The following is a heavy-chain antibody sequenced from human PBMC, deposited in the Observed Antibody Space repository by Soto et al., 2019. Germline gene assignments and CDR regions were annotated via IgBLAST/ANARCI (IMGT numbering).Heavy chain of an antibody. V-gene: IGHV3-9*01. CDR1: GFTFDDYA. J-gene: IGHJ4*02. Sequence: EVQLVESGGGLVQPGRSLRLSCAASGFTFDDYAMHWVRQAPGKGLEWVSGISWNSGSIGYADSVKGRFTISRDNAKNSLYLQMNSLRAEDTALYYCAKSTSSGWYYFDYWGQGTPVTVSS. CDR2: ISWNSGSI. D-gene: IGHD6-19*01. CDR3: AKSTSSGWYYFDY.